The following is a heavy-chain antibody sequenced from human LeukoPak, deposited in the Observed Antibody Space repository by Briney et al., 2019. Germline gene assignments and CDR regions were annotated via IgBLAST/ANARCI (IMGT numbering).Heavy chain of an antibody. J-gene: IGHJ6*02. CDR3: ARVRGAAAGYYYYYYGMDV. D-gene: IGHD6-13*01. CDR2: INHSGST. CDR1: GGSFSGYY. V-gene: IGHV4-34*01. Sequence: SETLSLTCAVYGGSFSGYYWSWIRQPPEKGLEWIGEINHSGSTNYNPSLKSRVTISVDTSKNQFSLKLSSVTAADTAVYYCARVRGAAAGYYYYYYGMDVWGQGTTVTVSS.